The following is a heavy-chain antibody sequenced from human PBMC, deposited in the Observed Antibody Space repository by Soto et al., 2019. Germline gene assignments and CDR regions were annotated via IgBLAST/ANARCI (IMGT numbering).Heavy chain of an antibody. J-gene: IGHJ4*02. Sequence: QVQLVQSGAEVKKPGASVKVSCKASGYTFASYGISWVRQAPGQGLEWMGWISAYNGITSYAQKLQGRGTMTTDTATSTAYMEPRRVTSDDTALYYSARSRVREPRDYWSQGTLATVAS. CDR3: ARSRVREPRDY. V-gene: IGHV1-18*01. CDR2: ISAYNGIT. CDR1: GYTFASYG. D-gene: IGHD1-26*01.